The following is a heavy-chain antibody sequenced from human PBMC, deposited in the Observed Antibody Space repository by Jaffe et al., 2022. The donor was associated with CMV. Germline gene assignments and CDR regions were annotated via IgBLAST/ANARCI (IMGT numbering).Heavy chain of an antibody. CDR3: ASLTGYSSSWYDTRPNWFDP. D-gene: IGHD6-13*01. CDR1: GGSISSSNW. V-gene: IGHV4-4*02. Sequence: QVQLQESGPGLVKPSGTLSLTCAVSGGSISSSNWWSWVRQPPGKGLEWIGEIYHSGSTNYNPSLKSRVTISVDKSKNQFSLKLSSVTAADTAVYYCASLTGYSSSWYDTRPNWFDPWGQGTLVTVSS. CDR2: IYHSGST. J-gene: IGHJ5*02.